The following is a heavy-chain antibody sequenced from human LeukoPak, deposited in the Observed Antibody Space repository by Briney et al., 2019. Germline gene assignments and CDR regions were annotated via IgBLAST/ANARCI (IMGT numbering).Heavy chain of an antibody. J-gene: IGHJ4*02. V-gene: IGHV4-59*08. CDR3: AKTYYYDPFDF. CDR1: GGSISSYY. D-gene: IGHD3-22*01. Sequence: SETLSLTCTVSGGSISSYYWSWIRQPPGKGLEWIGYISYSGSTNYNPSLKSQVTISVDTSKNQFSLKLTSVTAADTAVYYCAKTYYYDPFDFWGQGALVTVSS. CDR2: ISYSGST.